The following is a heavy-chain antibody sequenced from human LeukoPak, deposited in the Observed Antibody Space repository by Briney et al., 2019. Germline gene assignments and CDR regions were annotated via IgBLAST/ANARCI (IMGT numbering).Heavy chain of an antibody. CDR1: GGSFSGYY. Sequence: SETLSLTCAVYGGSFSGYYWSWIRQPPGKGLEWIGEINHSGSTNYNPSLKSRVTISVDTSKNQFSLKLSSVTAADTAVYYCARRTSGYDYYYYYYMDVWGKGTTVTISS. J-gene: IGHJ6*03. V-gene: IGHV4-34*01. CDR3: ARRTSGYDYYYYYYMDV. D-gene: IGHD5-12*01. CDR2: INHSGST.